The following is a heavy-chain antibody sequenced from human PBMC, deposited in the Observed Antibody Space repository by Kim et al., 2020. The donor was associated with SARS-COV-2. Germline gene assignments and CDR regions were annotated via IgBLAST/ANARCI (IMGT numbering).Heavy chain of an antibody. J-gene: IGHJ6*03. CDR1: GYTFTSYD. Sequence: ASVKVSCKASGYTFTSYDINWVRQATGQGLEWMGWMNPNSGNTGYAQKFQGRVTMTRNTSISTAYMELSSLRSEDTAVYYCARAHLFYYDFWSGYYYYYYMDVWGKGTTVTVSS. CDR3: ARAHLFYYDFWSGYYYYYYMDV. D-gene: IGHD3-3*01. V-gene: IGHV1-8*01. CDR2: MNPNSGNT.